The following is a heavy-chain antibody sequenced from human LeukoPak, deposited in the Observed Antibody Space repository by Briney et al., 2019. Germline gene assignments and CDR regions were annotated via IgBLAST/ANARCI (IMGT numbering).Heavy chain of an antibody. CDR3: ARDNYYYYDMDV. CDR1: GYTFTSYD. J-gene: IGHJ6*03. V-gene: IGHV1-8*01. Sequence: ASVKVSCKASGYTFTSYDINWVRQATGQGLEWMGWMNPNSGNTGYAQKFQGRVTMTRSTSISTAYMELSSLRSEDTAVYYCARDNYYYYDMDVWGKGTTVTISS. CDR2: MNPNSGNT.